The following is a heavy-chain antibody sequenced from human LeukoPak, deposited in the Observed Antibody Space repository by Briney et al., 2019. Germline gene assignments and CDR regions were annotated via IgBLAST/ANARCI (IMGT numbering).Heavy chain of an antibody. V-gene: IGHV3-23*01. D-gene: IGHD3-3*01. CDR3: AKDHKTDTIFGVDPSTH. J-gene: IGHJ4*02. Sequence: GGSLRLSCAASGFTFRSYAMGWVRQAPGKGLEWVSSISGSAGKTYYADSVKGRFTISRDNSKNTLYLQMNSLRAEDTAVYYCAKDHKTDTIFGVDPSTHWGQGTLVTVSS. CDR1: GFTFRSYA. CDR2: ISGSAGKT.